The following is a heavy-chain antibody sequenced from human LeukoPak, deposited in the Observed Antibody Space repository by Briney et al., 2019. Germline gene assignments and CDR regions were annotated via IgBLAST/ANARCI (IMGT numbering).Heavy chain of an antibody. CDR1: GYTFTGYY. V-gene: IGHV1-2*02. CDR2: INPNSGDT. D-gene: IGHD4-23*01. J-gene: IGHJ4*02. CDR3: ARVGKGYSQYYFDY. Sequence: ASVKVSCKASGYTFTGYYMHWVRQAPGQGLEWMGWINPNSGDTNYAQKFQGRVTMTRDTSISTAYMELSRLTSDDTAVYYCARVGKGYSQYYFDYWGQGTLVTVSS.